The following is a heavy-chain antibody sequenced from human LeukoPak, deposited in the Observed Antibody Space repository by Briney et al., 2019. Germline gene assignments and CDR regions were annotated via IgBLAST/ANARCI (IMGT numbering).Heavy chain of an antibody. CDR3: ARRLGRPGDY. CDR1: GGSFSGYY. D-gene: IGHD3-16*01. CDR2: INHSGST. J-gene: IGHJ4*02. V-gene: IGHV4-34*01. Sequence: SETLSLTCAVYGGSFSGYYWSWTRQPPGKGLEWIGEINHSGSTNYNPSLKSRVTISVDTSKNQFSLKLSSVTAADTAVYYCARRLGRPGDYWGQGTLVTVSS.